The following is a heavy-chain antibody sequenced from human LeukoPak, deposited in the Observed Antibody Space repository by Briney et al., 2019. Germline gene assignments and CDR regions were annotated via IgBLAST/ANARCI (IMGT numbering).Heavy chain of an antibody. CDR1: GFTFDDYG. V-gene: IGHV3-20*04. Sequence: PGGSLRLSCAASGFTFDDYGMSWVRQAPGKGLEWVSGINWNGGSTGYADSVKGRFTISRDNAKNSLYLQMNSLRAEDTAVYYCAKRSAAANYYFDYWGQGTLVTVSS. D-gene: IGHD6-13*01. CDR3: AKRSAAANYYFDY. J-gene: IGHJ4*02. CDR2: INWNGGST.